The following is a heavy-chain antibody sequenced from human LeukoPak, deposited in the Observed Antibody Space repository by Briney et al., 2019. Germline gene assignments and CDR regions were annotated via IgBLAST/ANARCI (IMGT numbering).Heavy chain of an antibody. D-gene: IGHD3-22*01. CDR1: AFTFSSFA. J-gene: IGHJ3*02. Sequence: PGGSLRLSCAASAFTFSSFATSWVRQAPGKGLEWVSGISASGGSTYYADSVKGRFTISRDNSKSTLYLQMNSLRAEDTAVYYCAKGFYDNSASGVFDIWGQGTMVTVSS. CDR2: ISASGGST. CDR3: AKGFYDNSASGVFDI. V-gene: IGHV3-23*01.